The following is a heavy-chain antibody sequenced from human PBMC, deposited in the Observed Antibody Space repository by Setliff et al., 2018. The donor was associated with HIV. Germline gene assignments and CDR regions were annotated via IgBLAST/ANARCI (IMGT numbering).Heavy chain of an antibody. CDR3: AKDRVGYCSSISCPGGFDY. J-gene: IGHJ4*02. V-gene: IGHV3-23*01. CDR1: GFIFSSYE. Sequence: GGSLRLSCAASGFIFSSYEMNWVRQAPGKGLEWVSAISGSGGSTYYADSVKGRFTISRDKSKNTVYLQMYSLRAEDTALYYCAKDRVGYCSSISCPGGFDYWGQGTLVTVSS. D-gene: IGHD2-2*03. CDR2: ISGSGGST.